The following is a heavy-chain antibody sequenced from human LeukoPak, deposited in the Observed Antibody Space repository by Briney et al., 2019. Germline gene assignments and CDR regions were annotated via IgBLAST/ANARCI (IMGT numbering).Heavy chain of an antibody. CDR2: ISGSGGST. CDR3: AKEEYSGSYSGLYYFDY. D-gene: IGHD1-26*01. CDR1: GFTFSSYA. J-gene: IGHJ4*02. V-gene: IGHV3-23*01. Sequence: GGSLRLSCAASGFTFSSYAMSWVRQAPGKGLEWVSAISGSGGSTYYADSVKGRFTISRDNSKNTLYLQMNSLRAEDTAVYYCAKEEYSGSYSGLYYFDYWGQGTLVTVSS.